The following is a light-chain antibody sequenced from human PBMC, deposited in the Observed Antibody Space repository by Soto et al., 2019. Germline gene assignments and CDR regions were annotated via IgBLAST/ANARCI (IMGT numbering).Light chain of an antibody. CDR2: EVS. V-gene: IGLV2-14*01. CDR3: SSYTSSSTLVV. CDR1: GSDVGGYNY. Sequence: QSVLTQPASVSGSPGQSITISCTGTGSDVGGYNYVSWYQQHPGKAPKFMIYEVSNRPSGVSNRFSGSKSGNTASLTISGLQAEDEADYYCSSYTSSSTLVVFGGGTKVTVL. J-gene: IGLJ2*01.